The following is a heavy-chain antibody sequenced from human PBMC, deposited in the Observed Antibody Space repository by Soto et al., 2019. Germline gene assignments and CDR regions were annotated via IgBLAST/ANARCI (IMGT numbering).Heavy chain of an antibody. Sequence: SETLSLTCSVSSDSMNSGGYYWSWIRQHPGKGLEWIGYIYSNGDTYYNPSPKSRVTISVDTSKNQFSLNLTSVTAADTAVYYCARRGGSSSGYYYYAMDVWGQGTTVTVSS. V-gene: IGHV4-31*03. CDR1: SDSMNSGGYY. J-gene: IGHJ6*02. CDR2: IYSNGDT. D-gene: IGHD6-6*01. CDR3: ARRGGSSSGYYYYAMDV.